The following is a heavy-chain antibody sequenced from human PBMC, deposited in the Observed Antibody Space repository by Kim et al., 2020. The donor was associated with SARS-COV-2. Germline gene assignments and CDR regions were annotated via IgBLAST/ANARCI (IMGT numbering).Heavy chain of an antibody. J-gene: IGHJ6*02. V-gene: IGHV4-39*07. CDR2: IYYSGST. D-gene: IGHD3-9*01. Sequence: SETLSLTCTVSGGSISSSSYYWGWIRQPPGKGLEWIGSIYYSGSTYYNPSLKSRVTISVDTSKNQFSLKLSSVTAADTAVYYCASLNYDILTGYYSHFFIDVWGQGTTVTVSS. CDR3: ASLNYDILTGYYSHFFIDV. CDR1: GGSISSSSYY.